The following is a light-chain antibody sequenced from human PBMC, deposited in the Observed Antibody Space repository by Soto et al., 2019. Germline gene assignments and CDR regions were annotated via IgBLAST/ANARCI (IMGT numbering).Light chain of an antibody. V-gene: IGKV1-27*01. J-gene: IGKJ1*01. CDR2: AAS. CDR1: QDISNY. CDR3: QKYNSAPPWT. Sequence: DIQMIQSPSSLSASVGDRVTITCRATQDISNYLAWYQQKPGKVPNLLIYAASTLQSGVPSRFSGSGSGTDFTLTISSLQPEDVATYYGQKYNSAPPWTFGQGTKVEI.